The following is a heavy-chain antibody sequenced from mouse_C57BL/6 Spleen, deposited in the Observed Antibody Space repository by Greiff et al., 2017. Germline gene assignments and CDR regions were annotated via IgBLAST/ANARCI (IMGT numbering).Heavy chain of an antibody. CDR1: GYAFSSYW. V-gene: IGHV1-80*01. CDR2: ISPGAGDT. Sequence: QVQLQQSGAELVKPGASVKISCKASGYAFSSYWMNWVKQRPGKGLEWIGQISPGAGDTNYNGKFKGKATLTADKSSSTAYMQLSSLTSEDSAVYFCARSGRKDYFDYWGQGTTLTVSS. J-gene: IGHJ2*01. CDR3: ARSGRKDYFDY. D-gene: IGHD3-1*01.